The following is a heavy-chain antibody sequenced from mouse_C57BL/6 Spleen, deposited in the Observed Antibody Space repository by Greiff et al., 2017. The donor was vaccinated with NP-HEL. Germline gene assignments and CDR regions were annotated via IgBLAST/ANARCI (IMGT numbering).Heavy chain of an antibody. CDR1: GFTFSSYA. J-gene: IGHJ2*01. CDR2: ISSGGDYI. V-gene: IGHV5-9-1*02. Sequence: EVQRVESGEGLVKPGGSLKLSCAASGFTFSSYAMSWVRQTPEKRLEWVAYISSGGDYIYYADTVKGRFTISRDNARNTLYLQMSSLKSEDTAMYYCTRDEGYSNYDYWGQGTTLTVSS. CDR3: TRDEGYSNYDY. D-gene: IGHD2-5*01.